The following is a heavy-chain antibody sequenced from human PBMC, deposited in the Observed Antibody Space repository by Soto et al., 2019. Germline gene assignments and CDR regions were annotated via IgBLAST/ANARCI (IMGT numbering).Heavy chain of an antibody. D-gene: IGHD6-6*01. V-gene: IGHV3-30*18. Sequence: GGSLRLSCAASGFTFSSYGMHWVRQAPGKGLEWVAVISYDGSNKYYADSVKGRFTISRDNSKNTLYLQMNSLRAEDTALYYCAKDFEYSSSSANFDYWGQGTLVTVSS. J-gene: IGHJ4*02. CDR2: ISYDGSNK. CDR1: GFTFSSYG. CDR3: AKDFEYSSSSANFDY.